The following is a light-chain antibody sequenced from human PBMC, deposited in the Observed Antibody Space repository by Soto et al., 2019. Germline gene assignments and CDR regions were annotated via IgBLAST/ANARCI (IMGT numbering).Light chain of an antibody. CDR1: QSVSSNY. CDR3: QQYGSLPWT. J-gene: IGKJ1*01. V-gene: IGKV3-20*01. Sequence: EIVLTQSPGTLSLSPGERATLSCRASQSVSSNYLAWYQQKPGQAPRPLIYGASSRATGIPDRFSGSGAGTGFTLTISRLEPEYFAVYYCQQYGSLPWTFGQGTKVDIK. CDR2: GAS.